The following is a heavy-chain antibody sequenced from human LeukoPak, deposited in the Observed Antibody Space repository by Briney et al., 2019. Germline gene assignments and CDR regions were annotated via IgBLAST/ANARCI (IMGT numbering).Heavy chain of an antibody. Sequence: SGTLSLTCAVSGGSISSSNWWSWVRQPPGKGLEWIGEIYHSGSTNYNPSLKSRVTMSIDTSKNQFSLKLSSVTAADTAVYYCTRTYSSSSIDYWGQGALVTVSS. CDR2: IYHSGST. CDR3: TRTYSSSSIDY. D-gene: IGHD6-6*01. J-gene: IGHJ4*02. V-gene: IGHV4-4*02. CDR1: GGSISSSNW.